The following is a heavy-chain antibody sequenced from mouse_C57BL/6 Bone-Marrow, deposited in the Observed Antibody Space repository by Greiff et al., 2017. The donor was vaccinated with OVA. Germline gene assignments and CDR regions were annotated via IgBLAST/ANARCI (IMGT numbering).Heavy chain of an antibody. J-gene: IGHJ2*01. V-gene: IGHV5-6*01. D-gene: IGHD1-1*01. CDR3: ARHRITTVAEDY. CDR1: GFTFSSYG. Sequence: EVQLQESGGDLVKPGGSLKLSCAASGFTFSSYGMSWVRQTPDKRLEWVATISSGGSYTYYPDSVKGRFTISRDNAKNTLYLQMSSLKSEDTAMYYCARHRITTVAEDYWGQGTTLTVSS. CDR2: ISSGGSYT.